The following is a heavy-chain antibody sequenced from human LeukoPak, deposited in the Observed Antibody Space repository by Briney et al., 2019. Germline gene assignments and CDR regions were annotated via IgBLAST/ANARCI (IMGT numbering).Heavy chain of an antibody. V-gene: IGHV3-49*05. J-gene: IGHJ2*01. CDR2: IRSKAYGGTT. D-gene: IGHD6-13*01. CDR1: GFTFGDYA. CDR3: TRARVSSSWFPHWYFDL. Sequence: KAGGSLRLSCTASGFTFGDYAMSWFRQAPGKGLERVGFIRSKAYGGTTEYAASVKGRFTISRDDSKSIAYLQMNSLKTEDTAVYYCTRARVSSSWFPHWYFDLWGRGTLVTVSS.